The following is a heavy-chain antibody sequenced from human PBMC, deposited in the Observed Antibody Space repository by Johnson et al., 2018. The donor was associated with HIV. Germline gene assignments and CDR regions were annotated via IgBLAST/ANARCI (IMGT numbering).Heavy chain of an antibody. D-gene: IGHD5-12*01. Sequence: VQLVESGGGLVQPGGSLRLSCAASGFTVSSNYMSWVRQAPGKGLAWVSVIYSGGSTYYADSVKCRFTISRDNAKNSLYLQMTSLRVEDTAVYYCARYPIRDDAFDVWGQGTMVTVSS. CDR2: IYSGGST. J-gene: IGHJ3*01. CDR3: ARYPIRDDAFDV. CDR1: GFTVSSNY. V-gene: IGHV3-66*01.